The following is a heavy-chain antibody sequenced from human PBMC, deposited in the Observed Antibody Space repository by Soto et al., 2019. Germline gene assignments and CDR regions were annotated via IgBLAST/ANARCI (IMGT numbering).Heavy chain of an antibody. CDR2: INPNSGGT. CDR1: GYTFTGYY. CDR3: ARTKIVLMVYATHPYGMDV. J-gene: IGHJ6*02. D-gene: IGHD2-8*01. V-gene: IGHV1-2*02. Sequence: ASVKVSCKASGYTFTGYYMHWVRQAPGQGLEWMGWINPNSGGTNYAQKFQGRVTMTRDTSISTAYMELSRLRSDDTAAYYCARTKIVLMVYATHPYGMDVWGQGTTVTVSS.